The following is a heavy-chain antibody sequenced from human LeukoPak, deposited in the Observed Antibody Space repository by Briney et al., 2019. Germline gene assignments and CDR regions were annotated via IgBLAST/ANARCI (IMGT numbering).Heavy chain of an antibody. CDR3: AAGDYDFWSGYSAHINYFDY. D-gene: IGHD3-3*01. CDR2: IVVVSGNT. Sequence: SVKVSCKASGFTFTSSAVQWVRQARGQRLEWIGWIVVVSGNTNYAQKFQERVTITRDMSTSTAYMELSSLRSEDTAVYYCAAGDYDFWSGYSAHINYFDYWGQGTLVTVSS. V-gene: IGHV1-58*01. CDR1: GFTFTSSA. J-gene: IGHJ4*02.